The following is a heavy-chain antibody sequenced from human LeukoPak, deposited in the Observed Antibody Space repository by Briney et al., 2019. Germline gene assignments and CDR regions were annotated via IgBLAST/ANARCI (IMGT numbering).Heavy chain of an antibody. CDR3: ARDGGYCTNGVCFPDY. D-gene: IGHD2-8*01. Sequence: SETLSLTCTVSGGSISSGGYYWSWIRQPPGKGLEWIGYIYHSGSTYYNPSLKSRVTISVDRSKNQFSLKLSSVTAADTAVYYCARDGGYCTNGVCFPDYWGQGTLVTVSS. CDR1: GGSISSGGYY. CDR2: IYHSGST. J-gene: IGHJ4*02. V-gene: IGHV4-30-2*01.